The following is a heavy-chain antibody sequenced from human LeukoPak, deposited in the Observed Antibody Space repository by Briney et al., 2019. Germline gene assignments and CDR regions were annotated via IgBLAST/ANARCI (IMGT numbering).Heavy chain of an antibody. CDR1: GFTFSSYE. V-gene: IGHV3-48*03. J-gene: IGHJ6*03. CDR3: AELGITMIGGV. Sequence: GGSLRLSCAPSGFTFSSYEMNWVRQAPGKGLEWVSYISSSGSTIYYADSVKGRFTISRDNAKNSLYLQMNSLRAEDTAVYYCAELGITMIGGVWGKGTTVSISS. CDR2: ISSSGSTI. D-gene: IGHD3-10*02.